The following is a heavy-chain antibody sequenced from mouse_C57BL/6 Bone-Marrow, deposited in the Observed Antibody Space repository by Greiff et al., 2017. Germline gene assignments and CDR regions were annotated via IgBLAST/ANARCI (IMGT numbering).Heavy chain of an antibody. Sequence: VQLQQSGPELVKPGASVKISCKASGYTFTDYYINWVKPRPGQGLEWIGWIFPGSGSTYYNEKFKVKATLTVDKSSSTAYMLLSSLTSEYSAVFVCAREYYDSSYLAWFAYWGQGTLVTVSA. D-gene: IGHD1-1*01. CDR1: GYTFTDYY. CDR2: IFPGSGST. CDR3: AREYYDSSYLAWFAY. V-gene: IGHV1-75*01. J-gene: IGHJ3*01.